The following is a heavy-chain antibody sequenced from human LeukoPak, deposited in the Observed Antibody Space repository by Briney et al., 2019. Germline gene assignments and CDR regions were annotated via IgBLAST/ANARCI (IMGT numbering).Heavy chain of an antibody. CDR1: GFTFSSYA. CDR3: AKKVSSVRSLDL. CDR2: ITTSGGST. D-gene: IGHD6-6*01. V-gene: IGHV3-23*01. Sequence: GGSLRLSCAASGFTFSSYAMPWVRQAPGMGLEWVSGITTSGGSTYYADSVKGRFTISRDNSKNTLNLQMNSLRAEDTAVYYCAKKVSSVRSLDLWGRGTLVTVSS. J-gene: IGHJ2*01.